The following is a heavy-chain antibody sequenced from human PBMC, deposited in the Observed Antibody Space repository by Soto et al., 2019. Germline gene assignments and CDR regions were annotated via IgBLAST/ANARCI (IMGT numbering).Heavy chain of an antibody. CDR2: IYSGGST. D-gene: IGHD4-17*01. CDR3: ARVEYGDYGWYFDL. Sequence: EVQLVESGGGLIQPGGSLRLSCAASGFTVTNKYMTWVRQAPGKGLEWVSVIYSGGSTSYADSVKGRFTISRDNSKNIPYLQMNSLRAEDAAVYYCARVEYGDYGWYFDLWGRGTLVSVYS. V-gene: IGHV3-53*01. CDR1: GFTVTNKY. J-gene: IGHJ2*01.